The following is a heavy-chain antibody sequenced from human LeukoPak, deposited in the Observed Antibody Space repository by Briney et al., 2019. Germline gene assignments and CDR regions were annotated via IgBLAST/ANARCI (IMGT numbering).Heavy chain of an antibody. CDR2: FDPEDGET. CDR1: GYTFTSYG. V-gene: IGHV1-24*01. Sequence: ASVKVSCKASGYTFTSYGISWVRQAPGQGLEWMGGFDPEDGETIYAQKFQGRVTMTEDTSTDTAYMELSSLRSEDTAVYYCATGASSGYMPTFDYWGQGTLVTVSS. J-gene: IGHJ4*02. D-gene: IGHD3-22*01. CDR3: ATGASSGYMPTFDY.